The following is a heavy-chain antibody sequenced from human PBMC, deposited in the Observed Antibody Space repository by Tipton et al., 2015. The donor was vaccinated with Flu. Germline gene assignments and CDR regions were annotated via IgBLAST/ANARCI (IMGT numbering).Heavy chain of an antibody. CDR3: TRQVEAATRSSS. CDR1: GGSINRYY. V-gene: IGHV4-4*07. D-gene: IGHD2-15*01. CDR2: THTNGNT. Sequence: GLVKPSETLPLTCNVSGGSINRYYWSWIRQSVGKGPEWIGRTHTNGNTNYNSSFGSRLTMSVDTSKNQFSLKMKSVTVADTAVYYCTRQVEAATRSSSWGQGTLVTVSS. J-gene: IGHJ4*02.